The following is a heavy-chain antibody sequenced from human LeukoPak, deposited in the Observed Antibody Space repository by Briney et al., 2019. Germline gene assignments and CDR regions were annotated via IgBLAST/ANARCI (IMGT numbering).Heavy chain of an antibody. V-gene: IGHV3-74*01. J-gene: IGHJ4*02. Sequence: PGGSLRLSCAASGFTFSSYWMHWVRQAPGKGLVWVSRINSDGSSTSYADSVQGRFTISRDNSKNTLYLQMNSLRAEDTAVYYCAKDRRYDVSGYQDYWGQGTLVTVSS. CDR2: INSDGSST. CDR3: AKDRRYDVSGYQDY. D-gene: IGHD3-22*01. CDR1: GFTFSSYW.